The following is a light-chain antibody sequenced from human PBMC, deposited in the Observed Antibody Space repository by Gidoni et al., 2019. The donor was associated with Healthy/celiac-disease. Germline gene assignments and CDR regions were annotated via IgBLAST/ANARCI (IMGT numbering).Light chain of an antibody. V-gene: IGKV3-20*01. Sequence: EIVLTQSPGTLSLSPGERATLSCRASQSVSSSYLAWYQQKSRQAPRLLIYGASSRATGIPDRFSGSGSGTDFTLTISRLEPEDFAVYYCQQYGSSPAMYTFGQGTKLEIK. CDR3: QQYGSSPAMYT. CDR1: QSVSSSY. CDR2: GAS. J-gene: IGKJ2*01.